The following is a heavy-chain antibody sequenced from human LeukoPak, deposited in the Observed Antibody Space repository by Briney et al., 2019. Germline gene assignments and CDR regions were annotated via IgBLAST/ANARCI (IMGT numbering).Heavy chain of an antibody. CDR3: ARTIAQYTNSWLYYYYGMDV. CDR2: IWYDGSNK. J-gene: IGHJ6*02. CDR1: GFTFSNYG. V-gene: IGHV3-33*01. Sequence: GGSLRLSCAASGFTFSNYGMHWVRQAPGKGLEWVAVIWYDGSNKYYADSVKGRITISRDNSKNTLYLQMNSLGAEDTAVFYCARTIAQYTNSWLYYYYGMDVWGQGTTVTVSS. D-gene: IGHD6-13*01.